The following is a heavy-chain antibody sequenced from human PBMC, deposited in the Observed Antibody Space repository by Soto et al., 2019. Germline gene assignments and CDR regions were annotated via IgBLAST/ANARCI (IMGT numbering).Heavy chain of an antibody. CDR3: ARLSKRANSVRLYGMDV. CDR2: IYPGDSDT. CDR1: GYSFTSYW. V-gene: IGHV5-51*01. Sequence: GESLKISCKGSGYSFTSYWIGWVRQMPGKGLEWMGIIYPGDSDTRYSPSFQGQVTISADKSISTAYLQWSSLKASDTAMYYCARLSKRANSVRLYGMDVWGQGTTVTVSS. D-gene: IGHD6-25*01. J-gene: IGHJ6*02.